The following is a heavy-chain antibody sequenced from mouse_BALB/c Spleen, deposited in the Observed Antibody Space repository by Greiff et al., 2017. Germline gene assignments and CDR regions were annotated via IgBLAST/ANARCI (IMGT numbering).Heavy chain of an antibody. CDR2: ISYSGST. D-gene: IGHD1-2*01. CDR1: GYSITSDYA. J-gene: IGHJ3*01. Sequence: EVKLVESGPGLVKPSQSLSLTCTVTGYSITSDYAWNWIRQFPGNKLEWMGYISYSGSTSYNPSLKSRISITRDTSKNQFFLQLNSVTTEDTATYYCAFTTAKAWFAYWGQGTLVTVSA. CDR3: AFTTAKAWFAY. V-gene: IGHV3-2*02.